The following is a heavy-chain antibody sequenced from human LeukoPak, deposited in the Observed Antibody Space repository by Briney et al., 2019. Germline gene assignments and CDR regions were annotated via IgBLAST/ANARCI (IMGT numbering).Heavy chain of an antibody. Sequence: GGSLRLSCAASGFTFSSYWMSWVRQAPGKGLEWVANINQDGSEKFYVDSVKGRFTISRDNAKNSLYLQMNSLRAEDTAVYYCARYYDSTGPHDAFDIWGQGTMVTVSS. J-gene: IGHJ3*02. V-gene: IGHV3-7*01. CDR2: INQDGSEK. CDR3: ARYYDSTGPHDAFDI. CDR1: GFTFSSYW. D-gene: IGHD3-22*01.